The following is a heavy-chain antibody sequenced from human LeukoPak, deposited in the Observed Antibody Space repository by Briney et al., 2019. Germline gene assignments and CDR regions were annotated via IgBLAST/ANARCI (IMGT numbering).Heavy chain of an antibody. Sequence: GGSLGLSCAASGFTFSSYSMNWVRQAPGKGLEWLSYISSSTTIYYADSVKGRFTISRDNAKNSLYLQMNSLRDEDTAVYYCAQGYYGMDVWGQGTTVTVSS. CDR1: GFTFSSYS. CDR3: AQGYYGMDV. CDR2: ISSSTTI. V-gene: IGHV3-48*02. J-gene: IGHJ6*02.